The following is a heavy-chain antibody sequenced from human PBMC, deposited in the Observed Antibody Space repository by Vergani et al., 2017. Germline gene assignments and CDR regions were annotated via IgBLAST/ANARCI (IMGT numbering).Heavy chain of an antibody. CDR1: GFTFSSYS. Sequence: EVQLVESGGGLVKRGGSLRLSCAASGFTFSSYSMNWVRQAPGKGLEWVSYISSSSSTIYYADSVKGRFTISRDNAKNSLYLQMNSLRAEDTAVYYCARDKTTMVRRYLDYWGQGTLVTVSS. V-gene: IGHV3-48*01. CDR2: ISSSSSTI. CDR3: ARDKTTMVRRYLDY. D-gene: IGHD3-10*01. J-gene: IGHJ4*02.